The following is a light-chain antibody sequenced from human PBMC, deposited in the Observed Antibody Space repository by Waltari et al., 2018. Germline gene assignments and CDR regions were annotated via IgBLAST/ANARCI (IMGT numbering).Light chain of an antibody. CDR3: QQYNNWPPPHFIT. Sequence: EIVMTQSPATLSVSPGERATPPSRASQSVSSNLAWYQQKPGQAPRLLIYGASTRATGIPARFSGSGSGTEFTLTISSLQSEDFAVYYCQQYNNWPPPHFITFGPGTKVDIK. CDR1: QSVSSN. CDR2: GAS. V-gene: IGKV3D-15*01. J-gene: IGKJ3*01.